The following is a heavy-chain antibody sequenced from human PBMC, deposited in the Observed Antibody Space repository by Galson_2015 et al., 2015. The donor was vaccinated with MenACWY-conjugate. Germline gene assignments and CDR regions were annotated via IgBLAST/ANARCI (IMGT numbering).Heavy chain of an antibody. CDR3: ARVVRVRLTVSVPYYFDR. V-gene: IGHV3-7*03. Sequence: LRLSCAASGFTLSHYWLSWVRQAPGKGLEWLANINEDGSQKYHVDSVKGRFTISRDNAKNSFYLQMNSVRVEDTALYYCARVVRVRLTVSVPYYFDRWGQGTPVTVSS. D-gene: IGHD3-16*01. J-gene: IGHJ4*02. CDR1: GFTLSHYW. CDR2: INEDGSQK.